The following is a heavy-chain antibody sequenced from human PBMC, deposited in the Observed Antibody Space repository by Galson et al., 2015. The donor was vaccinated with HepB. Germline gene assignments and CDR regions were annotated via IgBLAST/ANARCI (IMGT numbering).Heavy chain of an antibody. CDR3: AAGIVGATWAIHYYYYGMDV. CDR1: GFTFTSSA. D-gene: IGHD1-26*01. J-gene: IGHJ6*02. Sequence: SVKVSCKASGFTFTSSAVQWVRQARGQRLEWIGWIVVGSGNTNYAQKFQERVTITRDMSTSTAYMELSSLRSEDTAVYYCAAGIVGATWAIHYYYYGMDVWGQGTTVTVSS. V-gene: IGHV1-58*01. CDR2: IVVGSGNT.